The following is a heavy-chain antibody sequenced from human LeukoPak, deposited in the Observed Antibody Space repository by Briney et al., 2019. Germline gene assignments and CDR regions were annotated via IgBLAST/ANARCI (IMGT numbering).Heavy chain of an antibody. V-gene: IGHV4-59*08. J-gene: IGHJ6*02. CDR1: GCTISNYY. D-gene: IGHD3-10*01. CDR3: ARRRDMVRGVISYYGMDV. CDR2: INYSGST. Sequence: SETLSLTCTVSGCTISNYYWSWIRQPPGKGLEWFGYINYSGSTNYNPSLKSRVTISVDTSKNQFSLKLSSVTAADTAVYYCARRRDMVRGVISYYGMDVWGQGTTVTVSS.